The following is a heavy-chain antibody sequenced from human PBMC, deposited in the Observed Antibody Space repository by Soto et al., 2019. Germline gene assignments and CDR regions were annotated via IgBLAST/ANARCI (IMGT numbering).Heavy chain of an antibody. CDR2: ISGSGDTT. CDR3: AKSPPVTIFGVIIHYFDY. D-gene: IGHD3-3*01. V-gene: IGHV3-23*01. Sequence: QPGGSLRLSCAASGLTLSTFAMNWVRQAPGKGLEWVSRISGSGDTTDYADSVKGRFTISRDNSKNSLYLQMDSLRAEDTAVYYCAKSPPVTIFGVIIHYFDYWGPGTLVTVSS. CDR1: GLTLSTFA. J-gene: IGHJ4*02.